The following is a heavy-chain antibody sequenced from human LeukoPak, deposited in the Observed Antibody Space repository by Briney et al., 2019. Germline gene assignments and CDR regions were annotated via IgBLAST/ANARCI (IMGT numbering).Heavy chain of an antibody. CDR2: ISSSSYI. CDR1: GFTFSSYS. Sequence: GGSLRLSCAASGFTFSSYSMNWVRQAPGKGLEWVSSISSSSYIYYADSVKGRFTISRDNAKNSLYLQMNSLRAEDTAVYYCARGGGDYDASAFDIWGQGTMVTVSS. D-gene: IGHD4-17*01. CDR3: ARGGGDYDASAFDI. V-gene: IGHV3-21*01. J-gene: IGHJ3*02.